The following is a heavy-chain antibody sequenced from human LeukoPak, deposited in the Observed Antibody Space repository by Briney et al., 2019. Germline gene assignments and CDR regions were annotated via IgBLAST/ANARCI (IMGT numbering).Heavy chain of an antibody. V-gene: IGHV3-30*02. D-gene: IGHD6-13*01. CDR1: GFTFSSYG. Sequence: PGGSLRLSCAASGFTFSSYGMHWVRQAPGKGLEWVAFIRYDGSNKYYADSVKGRFTISRDNAKNSLYLQMNSLRAEDTAVYYCARDLQQQLVDDDIYYYYYYMDVWGKGTTVTVSS. CDR3: ARDLQQQLVDDDIYYYYYYMDV. CDR2: IRYDGSNK. J-gene: IGHJ6*03.